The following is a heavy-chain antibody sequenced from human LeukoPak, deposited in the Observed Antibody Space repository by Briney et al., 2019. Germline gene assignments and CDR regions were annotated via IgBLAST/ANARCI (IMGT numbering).Heavy chain of an antibody. CDR3: ARDRQYSGYDAYNWFDP. D-gene: IGHD5-12*01. J-gene: IGHJ5*02. CDR2: IYTSGST. V-gene: IGHV4-4*07. CDR1: GGSFSGYY. Sequence: SETLSLTCAVYGGSFSGYYWSWIRQPAGKGLEWIGRIYTSGSTNYNPSLKSRVTMSVDTSKNQFSLKLSSVTAADTAVYYCARDRQYSGYDAYNWFDPWGQGTLVTVSS.